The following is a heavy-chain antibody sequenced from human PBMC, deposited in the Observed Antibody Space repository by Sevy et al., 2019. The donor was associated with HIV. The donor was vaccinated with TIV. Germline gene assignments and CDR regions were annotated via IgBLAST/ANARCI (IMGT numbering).Heavy chain of an antibody. V-gene: IGHV3-74*01. J-gene: IGHJ6*02. Sequence: GGSLRLSCAASGITLTPYWMHWVRQVPGKGLVWVSRINGDGNSPIYADSVQGRFTISRDNAKNTLFLQMNSLRAEDTGIYYCAREGVDFWSGPVDYYYGMDVWGQGTTVTVSS. D-gene: IGHD3-3*01. CDR2: INGDGNSP. CDR3: AREGVDFWSGPVDYYYGMDV. CDR1: GITLTPYW.